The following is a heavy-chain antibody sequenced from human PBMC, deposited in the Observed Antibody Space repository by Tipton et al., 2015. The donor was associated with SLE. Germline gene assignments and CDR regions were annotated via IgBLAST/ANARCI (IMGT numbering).Heavy chain of an antibody. V-gene: IGHV4-34*01. J-gene: IGHJ4*02. CDR1: GFTFSNYG. D-gene: IGHD3-16*01. CDR3: ARGGGRLSY. Sequence: LRLSCAASGFTFSNYGMHWVRQAPGKGLEWIGEIYHSGSTNYNPSLESRVTISVDTSKNQFSLQLSSVTAADTAVYYCARGGGRLSYWGQGTLVTVSS. CDR2: IYHSGST.